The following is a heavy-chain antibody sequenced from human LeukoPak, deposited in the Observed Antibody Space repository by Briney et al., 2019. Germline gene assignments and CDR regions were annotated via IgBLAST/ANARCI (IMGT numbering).Heavy chain of an antibody. CDR1: GDSVSNNSAA. Sequence: SQTLSLTCAISGDSVSNNSAAWNWIRQSPSRGLEWLGRTYYRSKWYNDYAVSVKSRITINPDTSKNQFSLQLNSVTPEDTAVYYCARGPYSSGWYHIDYDAFDIWGQGTMVTVSS. V-gene: IGHV6-1*01. CDR3: ARGPYSSGWYHIDYDAFDI. D-gene: IGHD6-19*01. CDR2: TYYRSKWYN. J-gene: IGHJ3*02.